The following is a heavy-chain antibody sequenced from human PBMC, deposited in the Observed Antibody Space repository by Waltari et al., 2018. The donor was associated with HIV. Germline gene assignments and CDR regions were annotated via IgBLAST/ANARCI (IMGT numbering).Heavy chain of an antibody. CDR1: GGSFSGYS. CDR2: INHSGST. CDR3: ARVRSYYYYYMDV. J-gene: IGHJ6*03. Sequence: QVQLQQWGAGLLKPSETLSLTCDVSGGSFSGYSWSWIRQPPGKGLEWIGGINHSGSTNYTPSLDNRVTISADTSKKRFSLKLNSVTAADTAVYYCARVRSYYYYYMDVWDKGTTVTVSS. V-gene: IGHV4-34*01.